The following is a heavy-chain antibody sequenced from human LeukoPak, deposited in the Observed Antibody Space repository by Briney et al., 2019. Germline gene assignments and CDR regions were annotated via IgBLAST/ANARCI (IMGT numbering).Heavy chain of an antibody. CDR2: IKPNSGDT. CDR3: VRDRPHNWFDP. CDR1: GYTFTGYY. J-gene: IGHJ5*02. V-gene: IGHV1-2*02. Sequence: ASVKVSCKASGYTFTGYYIHWVRQAPGQGLEWMGLIKPNSGDTKYAQKFQGRVTMTRDTSITTAYMELSSLRSDDTALYYCVRDRPHNWFDPWGQGTLVTVSS.